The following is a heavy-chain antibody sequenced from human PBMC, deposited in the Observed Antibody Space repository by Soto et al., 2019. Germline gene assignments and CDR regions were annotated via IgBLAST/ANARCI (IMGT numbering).Heavy chain of an antibody. CDR3: ARFSPTRRYYYGMDV. CDR2: INHSGST. J-gene: IGHJ6*02. Sequence: SETLSLTCAVYGGSFSGYYWSWIRQPPGKGLEWIGEINHSGSTNYNPSLKSRVTISVDTSKNQFSLKLSSVTAADTAVYYCARFSPTRRYYYGMDVWGQGTTVTVSS. CDR1: GGSFSGYY. V-gene: IGHV4-34*01. D-gene: IGHD1-1*01.